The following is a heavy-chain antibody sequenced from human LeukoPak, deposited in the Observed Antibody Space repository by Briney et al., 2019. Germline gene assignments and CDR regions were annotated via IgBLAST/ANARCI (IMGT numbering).Heavy chain of an antibody. V-gene: IGHV4-59*01. CDR2: IYYSGST. D-gene: IGHD6-13*01. CDR1: GGSISSYY. CDR3: ARDQGAAAGDFDY. Sequence: KTSETLSLTCTVSGGSISSYYWSWIRQPPGKGQEWIGYIYYSGSTNYNPSLKSGVTISVDTSKNQFSLKLSSVTAADTAVYYCARDQGAAAGDFDYWGQGTLVTVSS. J-gene: IGHJ4*02.